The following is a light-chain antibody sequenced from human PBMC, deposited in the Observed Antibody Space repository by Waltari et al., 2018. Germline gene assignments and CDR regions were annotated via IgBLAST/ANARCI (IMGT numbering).Light chain of an antibody. Sequence: EIVMTQSPATLSVSPGDRATLSCRVSPTISSSLAWYQQKPGLAPRLLIYGASTRAAGIPARFSGSGSETEFTLTITSLQSEDFAFYSCQQYSKWPLTFGGGTKVEIK. V-gene: IGKV3-15*01. CDR3: QQYSKWPLT. J-gene: IGKJ4*01. CDR1: PTISSS. CDR2: GAS.